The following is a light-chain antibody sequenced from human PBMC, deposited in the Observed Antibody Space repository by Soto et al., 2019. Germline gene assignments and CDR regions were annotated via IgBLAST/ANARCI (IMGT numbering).Light chain of an antibody. J-gene: IGLJ2*01. Sequence: QSALTQPASVSGSPGQSITISCTGTSSDAGSYNLVSWYQQHPGKAPKLMIYEGSQRPSGVSNRFSGSKSGNTASLTISGLQAEDEADYYCCSYAGSSTVVFGGGTKVTVL. CDR2: EGS. V-gene: IGLV2-23*01. CDR1: SSDAGSYNL. CDR3: CSYAGSSTVV.